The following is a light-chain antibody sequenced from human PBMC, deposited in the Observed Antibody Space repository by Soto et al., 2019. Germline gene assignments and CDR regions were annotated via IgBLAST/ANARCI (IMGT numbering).Light chain of an antibody. CDR1: QSISSW. V-gene: IGKV1-5*01. CDR3: QQYKSPQT. CDR2: DAS. Sequence: DIQMTQSPTTLSSSVGDRVTITCRASQSISSWLAWYQHKPGKAPKILIYDASSLETGVPPRFSGSGSGTDFTLTISSLQPDDVATYYCQQYKSPQTFGQGTKVEI. J-gene: IGKJ1*01.